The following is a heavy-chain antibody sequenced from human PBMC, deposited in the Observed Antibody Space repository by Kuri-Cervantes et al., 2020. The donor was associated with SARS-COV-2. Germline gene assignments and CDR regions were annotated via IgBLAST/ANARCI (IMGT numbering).Heavy chain of an antibody. J-gene: IGHJ5*02. CDR1: GGSFSGYS. Sequence: SQTLSLTCAVYGGSFSGYSWTWIRQSPGKGLEWIGEINQSGSTNYNPSLKSRVTISPDTSKSQFSLKLSSVTAGDTAVYYCVRQTDYYDSRPDYQRHHWFDPWGQGALVTVSS. V-gene: IGHV4-34*01. CDR3: VRQTDYYDSRPDYQRHHWFDP. D-gene: IGHD3-22*01. CDR2: INQSGST.